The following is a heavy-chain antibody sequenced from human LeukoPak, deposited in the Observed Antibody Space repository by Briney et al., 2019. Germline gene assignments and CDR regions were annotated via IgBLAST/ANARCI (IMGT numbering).Heavy chain of an antibody. V-gene: IGHV4-34*01. D-gene: IGHD3-3*01. CDR1: GGSFSGYY. Sequence: SETLSLTCAVYGGSFSGYYWSWIRQPPGKGLEWIGEINHSGSTNYNPSLKSRVTISVDTSKNQFSLKLSSVTAADTAVYYCARGGEFWSGSEYNWFDPWGQGTLVTVSS. CDR2: INHSGST. CDR3: ARGGEFWSGSEYNWFDP. J-gene: IGHJ5*02.